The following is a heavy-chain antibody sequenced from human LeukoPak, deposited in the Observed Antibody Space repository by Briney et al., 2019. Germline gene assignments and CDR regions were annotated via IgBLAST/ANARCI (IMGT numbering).Heavy chain of an antibody. D-gene: IGHD6-19*01. CDR2: IYYSGST. CDR3: ARDRAVAAAVYYFDY. V-gene: IGHV4-59*01. Sequence: SETLSLTCTVSGTSITSYYWSWIWQPPGKGLEWIGYIYYSGSTNYNPSLKSRVTISVDTSQNQFSLKLSSVTTADTAVYYCARDRAVAAAVYYFDYWGQGTLVTVSS. CDR1: GTSITSYY. J-gene: IGHJ4*02.